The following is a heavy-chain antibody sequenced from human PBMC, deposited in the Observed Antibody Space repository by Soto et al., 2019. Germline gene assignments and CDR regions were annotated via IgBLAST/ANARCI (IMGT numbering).Heavy chain of an antibody. CDR1: GGSISRGSYY. J-gene: IGHJ4*02. D-gene: IGHD6-25*01. CDR3: ARHYSSVDY. CDR2: IYYSGST. Sequence: QLQLQESGPGLVKPSETLSLTCTVSGGSISRGSYYWGWIRQPPGKGLEWIGSIYYSGSTYYNPSLKSRVTISVDTSKNQFSLRLSSVTAADTAVYYCARHYSSVDYWGQGTLVTVSS. V-gene: IGHV4-39*01.